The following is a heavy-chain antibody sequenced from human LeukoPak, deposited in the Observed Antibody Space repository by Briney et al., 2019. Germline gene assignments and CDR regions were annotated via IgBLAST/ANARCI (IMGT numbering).Heavy chain of an antibody. CDR2: MNPNSGNT. D-gene: IGHD1-26*01. Sequence: GASVKVSCKASGYTFTSYDINWVRQAPGQGLEWMGWMNPNSGNTDYAQKFQGRVTITRNTSISTAYMELSSLRSEDTAVYYCARYSGSYAHDAFDIWGQGTMVTVSS. CDR3: ARYSGSYAHDAFDI. V-gene: IGHV1-8*03. J-gene: IGHJ3*02. CDR1: GYTFTSYD.